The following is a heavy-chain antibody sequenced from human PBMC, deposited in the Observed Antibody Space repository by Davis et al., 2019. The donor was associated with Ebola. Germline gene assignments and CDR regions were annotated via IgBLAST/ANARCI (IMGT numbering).Heavy chain of an antibody. D-gene: IGHD6-13*01. CDR1: GGTFSSYA. J-gene: IGHJ4*02. Sequence: SVKVSCKASGGTFSSYAISWVRQAPGQGLEWMGGIIPILGIANYAQKFQGRVTITADKSTSTAYMELSSLRSEDTAVYYCARSGYSSSWAQYWGQETLVTVSS. V-gene: IGHV1-69*10. CDR2: IIPILGIA. CDR3: ARSGYSSSWAQY.